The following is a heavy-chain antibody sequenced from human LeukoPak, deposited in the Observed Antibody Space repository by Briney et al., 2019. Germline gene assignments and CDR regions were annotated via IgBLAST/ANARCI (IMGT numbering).Heavy chain of an antibody. Sequence: PGGSLRLSCAASGCTFSSYGMHWVRQAPGKGLEWVAVISYDGSNKYYADPVKGRFTISRDNSKNTLYLQMNSLRAEDTAVDYCARDSCSGGSCYALGAFDIWGQGTMVTVSS. J-gene: IGHJ3*02. CDR3: ARDSCSGGSCYALGAFDI. CDR2: ISYDGSNK. D-gene: IGHD2-15*01. CDR1: GCTFSSYG. V-gene: IGHV3-30*19.